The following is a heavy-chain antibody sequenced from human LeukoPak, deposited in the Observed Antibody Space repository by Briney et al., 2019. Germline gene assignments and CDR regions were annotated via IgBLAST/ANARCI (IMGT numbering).Heavy chain of an antibody. CDR3: ARDQAAAGPFDY. D-gene: IGHD6-13*01. CDR2: IWYDGSNK. CDR1: GLTFSSYG. J-gene: IGHJ4*02. Sequence: GRSLRPSCAASGLTFSSYGMHWVRQAPGKGLEWVAVIWYDGSNKNYADSVKGRFTISRDNSKNTLYLQMNSLRAEDTAVYYCARDQAAAGPFDYWGQGTLVTVSS. V-gene: IGHV3-33*01.